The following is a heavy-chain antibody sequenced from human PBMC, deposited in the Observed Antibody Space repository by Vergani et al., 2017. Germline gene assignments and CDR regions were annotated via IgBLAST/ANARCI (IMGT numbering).Heavy chain of an antibody. Sequence: EVQLVESGGGLVQPGGSLRLSCAASGFTFISNYMSWVRQAPGKGLEWVSVSSSGGSTYYTDSVKGRVTISRNTSKNTSYLQMNRMRAEDTAVYSAAGEIVRYSSGWYVDYWGQGTLVTVSS. D-gene: IGHD6-19*01. V-gene: IGHV3-66*01. CDR3: AGEIVRYSSGWYVDY. J-gene: IGHJ4*02. CDR2: SSSGGST. CDR1: GFTFISNY.